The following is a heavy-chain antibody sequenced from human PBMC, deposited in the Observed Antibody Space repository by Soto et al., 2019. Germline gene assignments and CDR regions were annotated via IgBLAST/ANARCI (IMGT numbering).Heavy chain of an antibody. V-gene: IGHV1-69*13. CDR1: GGTFSSYA. D-gene: IGHD6-13*01. J-gene: IGHJ4*02. Sequence: SVKVSCKASGGTFSSYAISWVRQAPGQGLEWMGGIIPIFGTANYAQKFQGRVTITADESTSTAYMELSSLRSEDTAVYYCARVRYSSSWPSGYFDYWGQGTLVTVSS. CDR2: IIPIFGTA. CDR3: ARVRYSSSWPSGYFDY.